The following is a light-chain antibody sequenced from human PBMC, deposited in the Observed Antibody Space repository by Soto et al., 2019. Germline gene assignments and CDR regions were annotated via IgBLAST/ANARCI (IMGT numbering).Light chain of an antibody. CDR3: QQYNIYFWT. J-gene: IGKJ2*01. CDR1: QNISGW. CDR2: KAS. V-gene: IGKV1-5*03. Sequence: DIQMTQSPSTLSASVGDRVTITCPVRQNISGWLDWYQQKLAKAPEILVYKASSLGSGVPSRFSGSGTATELTLTMSSLQPDDFATYCCQQYNIYFWTFGQGTKVDIK.